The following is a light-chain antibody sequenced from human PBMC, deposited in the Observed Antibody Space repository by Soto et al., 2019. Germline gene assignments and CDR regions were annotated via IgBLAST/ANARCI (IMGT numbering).Light chain of an antibody. V-gene: IGLV3-21*02. Sequence: SYELTQPPSVSVAPGQTAEISCGGDNIESTGVHWYQQKPGQAPVLVVYDDSDRPSGVPDRFSGSKSGNTASLTVSGLQPEDEADYFCSSYVGRNLLLFGAGTKVTVL. J-gene: IGLJ1*01. CDR2: DDS. CDR3: SSYVGRNLLL. CDR1: NIESTG.